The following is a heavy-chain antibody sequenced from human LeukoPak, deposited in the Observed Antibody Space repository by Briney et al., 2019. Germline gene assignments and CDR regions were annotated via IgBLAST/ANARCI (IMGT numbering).Heavy chain of an antibody. Sequence: GGSLRLSCAASGFTFNSFGMHWVRQAPGKGLEWVAVISYDGSNKYSADSVKGRFTISRDNSKNTLYLQMNSLRAEDTAVYYCAKDYDSSGWAAFDIWGQGTMVTVSS. CDR1: GFTFNSFG. J-gene: IGHJ3*02. CDR2: ISYDGSNK. CDR3: AKDYDSSGWAAFDI. V-gene: IGHV3-30*18. D-gene: IGHD3-22*01.